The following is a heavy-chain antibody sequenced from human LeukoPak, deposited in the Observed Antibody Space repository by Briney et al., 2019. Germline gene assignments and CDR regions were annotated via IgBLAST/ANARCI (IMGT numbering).Heavy chain of an antibody. CDR1: GYTFTDYY. D-gene: IGHD1-26*01. J-gene: IGHJ4*02. V-gene: IGHV1-2*02. Sequence: ASVTVSCMASGYTFTDYYMHWVRQAPRQGLGWMGWINPNSGGTNYAQRFQGRVTMTRDTSISTAYMELSSLRSDDPAVYFCAKDGKRATPFDYWGQGTLVTVSS. CDR3: AKDGKRATPFDY. CDR2: INPNSGGT.